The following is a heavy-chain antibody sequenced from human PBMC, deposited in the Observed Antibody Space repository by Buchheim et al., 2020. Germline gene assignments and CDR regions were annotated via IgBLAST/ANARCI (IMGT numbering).Heavy chain of an antibody. J-gene: IGHJ6*02. CDR3: AAQYQLPAQRFLEWLAYYYYGMDV. V-gene: IGHV3-23*04. Sequence: EVQLVESGGGLVQPGGSLRLSCAASGFTFSSYSMNWVRQAPGKGLEWVSAISGSGGSTYYADSVKGRFTISRDNSKNTLYLQMNSLRAEDTAVYYCAAQYQLPAQRFLEWLAYYYYGMDVWGQGTT. D-gene: IGHD3-3*01. CDR1: GFTFSSYS. CDR2: ISGSGGST.